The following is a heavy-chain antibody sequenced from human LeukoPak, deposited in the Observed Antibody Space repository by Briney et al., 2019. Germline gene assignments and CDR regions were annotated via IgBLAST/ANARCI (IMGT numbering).Heavy chain of an antibody. CDR2: IIPIFGTA. Sequence: AVKVSCKASGGTFSSYAISWVRQAPGQGLEWMGGIIPIFGTANYAQKFQGRVTITADESTSTAYMELSSLRSEDTAVYYCASGRSGWYYFDYWGQGTLVTVSS. CDR3: ASGRSGWYYFDY. V-gene: IGHV1-69*01. D-gene: IGHD6-19*01. J-gene: IGHJ4*02. CDR1: GGTFSSYA.